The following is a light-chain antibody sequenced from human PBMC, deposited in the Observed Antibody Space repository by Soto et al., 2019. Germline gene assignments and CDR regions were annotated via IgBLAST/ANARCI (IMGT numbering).Light chain of an antibody. CDR3: QVWDSSSDHLYV. CDR1: NTGRKS. CDR2: YDS. J-gene: IGLJ1*01. Sequence: SYELTQPPSVSVAPGKTARITCGGNNTGRKSVHWYQQKPGQAPVLVIYYDSDRPSGIPERFSGSNSGNTATLTISRVEAGDEYDYYCQVWDSSSDHLYVFRTGTKVTVL. V-gene: IGLV3-21*04.